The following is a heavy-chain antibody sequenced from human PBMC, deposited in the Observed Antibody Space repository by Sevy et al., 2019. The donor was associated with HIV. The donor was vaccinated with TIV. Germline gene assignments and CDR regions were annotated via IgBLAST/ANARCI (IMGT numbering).Heavy chain of an antibody. D-gene: IGHD2-21*02. CDR2: VSYDGNNK. J-gene: IGHJ4*02. CDR3: ANDRRSGNSEGVFDY. Sequence: GGSLRLSCAASGFTFSSDGMHWVRQAPGKGLEWVAVVSYDGNNKYYADSVKGRFTISTDNSKKTLYLQMNSRRAEDTAVYSCANDRRSGNSEGVFDYWGQGTLVTVSS. CDR1: GFTFSSDG. V-gene: IGHV3-30*18.